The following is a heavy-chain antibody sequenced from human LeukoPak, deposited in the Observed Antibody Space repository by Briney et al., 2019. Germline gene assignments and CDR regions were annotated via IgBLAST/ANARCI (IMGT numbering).Heavy chain of an antibody. Sequence: ASVKVSCKASGYTFTSYDINWVRRATGQGLEWMGWVNPNSGNTGYAQKFQARVTMTRNTSISTAYMELSSLRSEDTAVYYCARGTRGTLGYCSGGSCYSFFYWGQGTLVTVSS. CDR3: ARGTRGTLGYCSGGSCYSFFY. CDR2: VNPNSGNT. J-gene: IGHJ4*02. V-gene: IGHV1-8*01. CDR1: GYTFTSYD. D-gene: IGHD2-15*01.